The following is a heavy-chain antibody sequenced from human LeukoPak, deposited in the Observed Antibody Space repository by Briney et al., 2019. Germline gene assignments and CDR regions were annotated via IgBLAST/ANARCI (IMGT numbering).Heavy chain of an antibody. CDR1: GFTFSSYA. Sequence: GRSLRLSCAASGFTFSSYAMSWVRQAPGKGLEWVSAISGSGGSTYYADSVKGRFTISRDNSKNTLYLQMNSLRAEDTAVYYCARAPPTSGSYSTGAFDIWGQGTMVTVSS. CDR2: ISGSGGST. CDR3: ARAPPTSGSYSTGAFDI. J-gene: IGHJ3*02. D-gene: IGHD1-26*01. V-gene: IGHV3-23*01.